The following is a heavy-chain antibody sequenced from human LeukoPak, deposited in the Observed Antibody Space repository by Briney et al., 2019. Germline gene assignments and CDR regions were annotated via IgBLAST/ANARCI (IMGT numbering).Heavy chain of an antibody. CDR1: RFTFSRDS. Sequence: SGGSLRLSCAASRFTFSRDSMNWVRQAPGKGLEWVSYINGGGSPIYYADSVRGRFTISRDNAKNSLYLQMNSLRAEDTAVYYCARAGYCSSTSCYPGPFDDWGQGTLVTVSS. D-gene: IGHD2-2*01. V-gene: IGHV3-48*01. CDR3: ARAGYCSSTSCYPGPFDD. J-gene: IGHJ4*02. CDR2: INGGGSPI.